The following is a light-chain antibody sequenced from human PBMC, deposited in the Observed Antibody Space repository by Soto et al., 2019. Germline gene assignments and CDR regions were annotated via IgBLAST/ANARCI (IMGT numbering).Light chain of an antibody. J-gene: IGLJ3*02. CDR3: TSYTTSATWV. CDR2: EVT. CDR1: IGDIGRYNY. V-gene: IGLV2-14*01. Sequence: QSPLTQPASVSGSPGQSITISCTGTIGDIGRYNYVSWYQQYPGKAPKVVIYEVTNRPSGVSNRFSGSKSGMTASLTISGLQAEDEAKYYCTSYTTSATWVFGGGTKVTVL.